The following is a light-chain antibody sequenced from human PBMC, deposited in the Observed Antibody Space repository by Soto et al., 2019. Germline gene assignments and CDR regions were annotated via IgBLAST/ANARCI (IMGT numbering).Light chain of an antibody. V-gene: IGLV2-23*02. Sequence: QSALTQPASVSGSPGQSITISCTGTSSDVGSYNLVSWYQQHPGKAPKLMIYEVSKRPSGVSNRFSGSKSGNTASLTISGLQAEDEADYYCCSYAGSSIPIGPGTKVTVL. CDR1: SSDVGSYNL. CDR3: CSYAGSSIP. J-gene: IGLJ1*01. CDR2: EVS.